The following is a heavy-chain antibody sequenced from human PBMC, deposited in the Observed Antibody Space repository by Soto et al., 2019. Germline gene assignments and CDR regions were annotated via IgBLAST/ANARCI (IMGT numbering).Heavy chain of an antibody. CDR1: GYTFYISE. V-gene: IGHV1-8*02. CDR2: MNPNSGNT. Sequence: SAEISRTASGYTFYISEIDGVLKDTGQGLEWMGWMNPNSGNTGYAQKFQGRVTMTRNTSISTAYMELSSLRSEDTAVYYCARSPGYCSSTSCSEWGDNWFDPWGQGTLVTVSS. J-gene: IGHJ5*02. D-gene: IGHD2-2*03. CDR3: ARSPGYCSSTSCSEWGDNWFDP.